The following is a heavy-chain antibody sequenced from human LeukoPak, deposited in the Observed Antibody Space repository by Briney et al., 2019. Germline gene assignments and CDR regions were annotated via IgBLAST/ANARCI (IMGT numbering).Heavy chain of an antibody. CDR3: AKGAVRFGDWDH. J-gene: IGHJ4*02. Sequence: GGSLRLSCAASGFTFTTYAMSWVRQAPGTGLEWVSTISGSGGSTYYADSVKGRFTISRDNSKNTLYVQMSSLRAEDTAVYYCAKGAVRFGDWDHWGQGTLVTVSS. V-gene: IGHV3-23*01. CDR1: GFTFTTYA. CDR2: ISGSGGST. D-gene: IGHD2-21*02.